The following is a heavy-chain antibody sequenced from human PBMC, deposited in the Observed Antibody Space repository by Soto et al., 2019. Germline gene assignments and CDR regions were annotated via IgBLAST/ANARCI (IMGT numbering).Heavy chain of an antibody. D-gene: IGHD3-9*01. CDR1: GGTFSSYA. V-gene: IGHV1-69*06. J-gene: IGHJ6*02. CDR3: ARDSILRYFDWLSPDYYYGMDV. CDR2: IIPIFGTA. Sequence: ASVKVSCKASGGTFSSYAISWVRQAPGQGLEWMGGIIPIFGTANYAQKFQGRVTITADKSTSTAYMELSSLRSEDTAVYYCARDSILRYFDWLSPDYYYGMDVWGQGTTVTVSS.